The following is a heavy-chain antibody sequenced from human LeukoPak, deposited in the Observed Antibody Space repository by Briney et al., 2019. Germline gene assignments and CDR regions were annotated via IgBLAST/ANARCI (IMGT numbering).Heavy chain of an antibody. CDR1: GYSFTSYW. CDR3: ARLEHQLLTFSGTRGAFDI. J-gene: IGHJ3*02. V-gene: IGHV5-51*01. D-gene: IGHD2-2*01. Sequence: GESLQISCQGSGYSFTSYWIGWVRQMPGKGLEWMGIIYPGDSDTRYSPSFQGQVTISADKSISTAYLQWSSLKASDTAMYYCARLEHQLLTFSGTRGAFDIWGQGTMVTVSS. CDR2: IYPGDSDT.